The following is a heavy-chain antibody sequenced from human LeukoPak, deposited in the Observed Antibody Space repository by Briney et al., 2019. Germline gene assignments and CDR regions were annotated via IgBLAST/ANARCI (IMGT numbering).Heavy chain of an antibody. Sequence: PGGSLRLSCAASGFTFNSYWMHWARQAPGKGLVWVSRINSGGSSTTYADSVKGRFTISRDNARNTLYLQMNSLRAEDTIVYYCARVGVHSYDASAYWGQGTLVTVSS. D-gene: IGHD5-18*01. CDR3: ARVGVHSYDASAY. CDR1: GFTFNSYW. CDR2: INSGGSST. V-gene: IGHV3-74*01. J-gene: IGHJ4*02.